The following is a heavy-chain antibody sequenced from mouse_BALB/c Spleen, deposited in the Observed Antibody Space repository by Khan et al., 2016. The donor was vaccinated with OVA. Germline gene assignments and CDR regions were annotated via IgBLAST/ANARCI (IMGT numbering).Heavy chain of an antibody. CDR2: IRYDGNS. CDR1: GYSITSGYF. D-gene: IGHD3-1*01. Sequence: EVQLQESGPGLVKPSQSLSLTCSVTGYSITSGYFWNWIRQFPGNNLEWMGYIRYDGNSNYNPSLKNRISITRDTSKYQFFLKLNSVTPEDTATYYCARGGISGPAWFTYWGQGTLVTVSA. J-gene: IGHJ3*01. V-gene: IGHV3-6*02. CDR3: ARGGISGPAWFTY.